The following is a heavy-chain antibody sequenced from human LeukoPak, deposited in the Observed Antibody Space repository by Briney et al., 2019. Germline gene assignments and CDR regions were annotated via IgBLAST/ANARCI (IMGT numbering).Heavy chain of an antibody. CDR2: ISSSGSTI. V-gene: IGHV3-48*03. CDR1: GFTFSSYE. D-gene: IGHD2-15*01. J-gene: IGHJ5*02. Sequence: GGSLRLSCAASGFTFSSYEMNWVRQAPGKGLEWVSYISSSGSTIYYAESVKGRFTISRDNAKNSLYLQMNSLRAEDTAVYYCARGGYCSGGSCYEGVDWFDPWGQGTLVTVSS. CDR3: ARGGYCSGGSCYEGVDWFDP.